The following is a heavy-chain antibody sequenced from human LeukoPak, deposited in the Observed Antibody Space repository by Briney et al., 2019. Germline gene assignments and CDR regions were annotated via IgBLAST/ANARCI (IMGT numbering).Heavy chain of an antibody. D-gene: IGHD4/OR15-4a*01. CDR3: AREDPQTKVPEGMDV. Sequence: SETLSLTCLLDGGSISHYYWSCIRPPPGKGPEWIGYIYYTETTNYNPSLKSRVTISVDTSKNQFSLKLNSVTAADTAVYYCAREDPQTKVPEGMDVWGQGTTVTVSS. J-gene: IGHJ6*02. V-gene: IGHV4-59*01. CDR2: IYYTETT. CDR1: GGSISHYY.